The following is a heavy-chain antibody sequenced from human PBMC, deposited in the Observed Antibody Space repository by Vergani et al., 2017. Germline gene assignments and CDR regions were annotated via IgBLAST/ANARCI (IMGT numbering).Heavy chain of an antibody. Sequence: QEQLLQSGGGVVQPGGSLRLSCIGSGYTFGHFDMHWVRPAPGKGLAWVAFIRYDGSNPQYIDSVKGRFTISRDNSKDTLFLQMNGLRPEDTGTYFCAKKGGSLYYYGVDVWGQGPTITVSS. J-gene: IGHJ6*02. CDR3: AKKGGSLYYYGVDV. D-gene: IGHD1-26*01. CDR2: IRYDGSNP. V-gene: IGHV3-30*02. CDR1: GYTFGHFD.